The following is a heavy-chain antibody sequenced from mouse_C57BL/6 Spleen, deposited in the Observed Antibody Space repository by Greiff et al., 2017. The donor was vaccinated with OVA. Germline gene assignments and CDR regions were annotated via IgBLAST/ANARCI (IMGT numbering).Heavy chain of an antibody. J-gene: IGHJ3*01. CDR3: AIYYDYDGFAY. Sequence: VQLKESGAELARPGASVKMSCKASGYTFTSYTMHWVKQRPGQGLEWIGYINPSSGYTKYNQKFKDKATLTADKSSSTAYMQLSSLTSEDSAVYYCAIYYDYDGFAYWGQGTLVTVSA. V-gene: IGHV1-4*01. CDR1: GYTFTSYT. CDR2: INPSSGYT. D-gene: IGHD2-4*01.